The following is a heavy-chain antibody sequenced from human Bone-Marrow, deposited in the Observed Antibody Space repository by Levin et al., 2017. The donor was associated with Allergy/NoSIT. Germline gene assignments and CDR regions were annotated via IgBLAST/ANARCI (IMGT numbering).Heavy chain of an antibody. CDR2: ISYNGGHI. CDR3: AKDSWWLGHFDS. Sequence: AGGFLRLSCVGSGFSFKDYGMHWVRQAPGKGLEWVATISYNGGHIYSADSVKGRFTISRDNSKNTLYLQMNSLRLADSAVYYCAKDSWWLGHFDSWGQGTLVTASS. V-gene: IGHV3-30*18. D-gene: IGHD6-19*01. J-gene: IGHJ4*02. CDR1: GFSFKDYG.